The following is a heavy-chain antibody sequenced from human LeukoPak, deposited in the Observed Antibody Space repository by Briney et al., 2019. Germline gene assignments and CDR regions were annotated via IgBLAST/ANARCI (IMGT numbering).Heavy chain of an antibody. CDR2: IGGSGSST. D-gene: IGHD3-10*01. Sequence: GGSLRLSFAPSGFAFSVFAMTWVPQAPGKGLEWVSAIGGSGSSTFYADSVKGRFTISRDDSKNTLYLQMNSLRAEDTAIYYCAKTSGSGNYYYYYYGMDVWGQGTTVTVSS. J-gene: IGHJ6*02. V-gene: IGHV3-23*01. CDR1: GFAFSVFA. CDR3: AKTSGSGNYYYYYYGMDV.